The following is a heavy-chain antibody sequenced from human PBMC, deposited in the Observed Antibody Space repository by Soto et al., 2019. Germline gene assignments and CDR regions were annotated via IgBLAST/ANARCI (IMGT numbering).Heavy chain of an antibody. CDR2: INHSGST. J-gene: IGHJ3*02. CDR1: GGSFSGYY. D-gene: IGHD3-22*01. V-gene: IGHV4-34*01. CDR3: AGGHDSSGYPDAFDI. Sequence: QVQLQQWGAGLLKPSETLSLTCAVYGGSFSGYYWSWIRQPPGKGLEWIGEINHSGSTNYNPSLKSRIPISVDTSKNKFSLKLSSVTAADTAVYYCAGGHDSSGYPDAFDIWGQGTMVTVSS.